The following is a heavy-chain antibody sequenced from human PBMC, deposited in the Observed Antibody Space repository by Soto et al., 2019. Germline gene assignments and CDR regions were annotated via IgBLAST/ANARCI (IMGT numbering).Heavy chain of an antibody. Sequence: GASVKVSCKASGYSFTGYYMHWVRQAPGQGLEWMGWINPNSGDTNYAQKFQDWVTMTRDTSISTAYMELSRLRSDDTAVYYCARDRLSTTYDFSSGLGYYAMDVWGQGTTVTVSS. V-gene: IGHV1-2*04. CDR2: INPNSGDT. CDR1: GYSFTGYY. D-gene: IGHD3-3*01. CDR3: ARDRLSTTYDFSSGLGYYAMDV. J-gene: IGHJ6*02.